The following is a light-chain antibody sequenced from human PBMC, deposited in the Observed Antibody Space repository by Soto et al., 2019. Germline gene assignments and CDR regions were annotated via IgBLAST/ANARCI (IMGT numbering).Light chain of an antibody. Sequence: QSALTQPRSVSGSPGQSVTISCTGTSSDVGGYNYVSWYQHHPGKAPKLMIYVVSKRPSGVPDRFSGSKSGNTASLTISGLQAEDEADYYCCSYAGSYVFGTGTKLTVL. CDR1: SSDVGGYNY. CDR2: VVS. V-gene: IGLV2-11*01. J-gene: IGLJ1*01. CDR3: CSYAGSYV.